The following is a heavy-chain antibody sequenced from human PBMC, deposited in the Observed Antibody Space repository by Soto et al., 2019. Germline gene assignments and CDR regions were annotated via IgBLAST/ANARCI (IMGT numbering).Heavy chain of an antibody. CDR1: GFTFSTYA. J-gene: IGHJ4*02. Sequence: EVQLLESGGGLVQFGGSLRLSCAASGFTFSTYAMSWVRQAPGKGLEWVSVISGSGDSTFYADSVKGRFTISRDSSKNTLYLQMNSLRAEDTALYYCAKRSHYSFDYWGQGTLVTVSS. CDR3: AKRSHYSFDY. CDR2: ISGSGDST. V-gene: IGHV3-23*01.